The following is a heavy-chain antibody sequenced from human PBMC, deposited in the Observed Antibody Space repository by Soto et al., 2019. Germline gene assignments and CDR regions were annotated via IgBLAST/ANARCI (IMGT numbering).Heavy chain of an antibody. J-gene: IGHJ6*02. CDR3: ARPRVDTVRGVYYYYGMDV. Sequence: XSVKVSCKASGYPFTSYDINWVRQATGQGLEWMGWMNPNSGNSGYAQKFQGRVTMTRNTSISTAYMELSSLRSEDTAVYYCARPRVDTVRGVYYYYGMDVCGQGTTVTVSS. CDR2: MNPNSGNS. CDR1: GYPFTSYD. D-gene: IGHD3-10*01. V-gene: IGHV1-8*01.